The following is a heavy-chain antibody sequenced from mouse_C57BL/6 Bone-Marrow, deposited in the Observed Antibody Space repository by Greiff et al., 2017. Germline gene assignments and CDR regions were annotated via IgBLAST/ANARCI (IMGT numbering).Heavy chain of an antibody. CDR1: GYTFTSYW. CDR2: IDPSDSYP. V-gene: IGHV1-69*01. J-gene: IGHJ4*01. CDR3: ARGDYGYDVGAMDY. Sequence: QVQLQQPGAELVLPGASVKLSCKASGYTFTSYWMHWVKQRPGQGLEWIGEIDPSDSYPNYHQKFKGKFTLTVDKSSSTDYMQLSSLTSEDSAVYYCARGDYGYDVGAMDYWGQGTSVTVSS. D-gene: IGHD2-2*01.